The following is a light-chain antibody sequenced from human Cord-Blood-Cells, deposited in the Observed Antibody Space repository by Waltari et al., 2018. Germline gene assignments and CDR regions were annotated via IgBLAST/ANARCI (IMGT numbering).Light chain of an antibody. J-gene: IGKJ1*01. Sequence: EIVMTPSPATLSASPGERATLSCRASQRVSSNLAWSQQKPGQAPTLLIYGASTRATGIPARFSGSGSGTEFTLTISSLQSEDFAVYYCQQYNNWPCTFGQGTKVEIK. CDR2: GAS. CDR3: QQYNNWPCT. V-gene: IGKV3-15*01. CDR1: QRVSSN.